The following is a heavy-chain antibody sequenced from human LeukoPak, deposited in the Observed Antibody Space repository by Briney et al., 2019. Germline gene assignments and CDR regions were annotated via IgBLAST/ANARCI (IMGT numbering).Heavy chain of an antibody. D-gene: IGHD6-19*01. CDR1: GFTFSSYA. J-gene: IGHJ4*02. V-gene: IGHV3-30*04. CDR2: ISYDGSNK. CDR3: ARDIAVAGGFDY. Sequence: GRSLRLSCAASGFTFSSYAMHWVRQAPGKGLEWVAVISYDGSNKYYADSVKGRFTISRGNSKNTLYLQMNSLRAEDTAVYYCARDIAVAGGFDYWGQGTLVTVSS.